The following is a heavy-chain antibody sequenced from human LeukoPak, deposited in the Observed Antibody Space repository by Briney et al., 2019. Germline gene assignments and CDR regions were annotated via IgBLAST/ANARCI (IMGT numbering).Heavy chain of an antibody. D-gene: IGHD7-27*01. V-gene: IGHV1-2*02. CDR2: INPNSGGT. CDR3: ARESGDGRDYFFDY. Sequence: ASVKVSCKASGYTFTGYYMHWVRQAPGQGLEWMGWINPNSGGTNYAQKFQGRVTMTRDTSISTAYMELSRLRSDDTAVYYCARESGDGRDYFFDYWGQGTLVTVSS. CDR1: GYTFTGYY. J-gene: IGHJ4*02.